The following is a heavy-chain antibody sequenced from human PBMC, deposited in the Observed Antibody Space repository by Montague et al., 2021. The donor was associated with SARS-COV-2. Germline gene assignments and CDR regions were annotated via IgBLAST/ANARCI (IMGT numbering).Heavy chain of an antibody. CDR1: GGSISGYY. J-gene: IGHJ2*01. D-gene: IGHD5-18*01. Sequence: SETLSLTCRVSGGSISGYYWSWIRQPPGKGLEWIGYIYHSGNTKYNPSLKSRVSISVDTSKNQFSLRLSSVTAADTAVYYCAREYRIELWQTNWYFGLWGRGTRVTVSS. CDR2: IYHSGNT. CDR3: AREYRIELWQTNWYFGL. V-gene: IGHV4-59*01.